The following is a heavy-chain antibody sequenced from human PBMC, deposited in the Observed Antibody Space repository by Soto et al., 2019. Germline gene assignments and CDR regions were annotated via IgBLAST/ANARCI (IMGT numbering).Heavy chain of an antibody. D-gene: IGHD3-9*01. V-gene: IGHV3-30*18. CDR3: AKKISVYYDILTGSPPADY. J-gene: IGHJ4*02. Sequence: GGSLRLSCAASGFTFSSYGMHWVRQAPGKGLEWVAVISYDGSNKYYAESVKGRFTISRDNSKNTLYLQMNSLRAEDTAVYYCAKKISVYYDILTGSPPADYWGQGTLVTVSS. CDR1: GFTFSSYG. CDR2: ISYDGSNK.